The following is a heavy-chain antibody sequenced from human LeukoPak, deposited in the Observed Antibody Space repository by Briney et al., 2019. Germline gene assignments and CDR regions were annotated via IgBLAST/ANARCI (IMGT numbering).Heavy chain of an antibody. D-gene: IGHD6-19*01. CDR2: IYHTGST. CDR1: GYSISSDYY. CDR3: VRVYLAVADP. Sequence: PSETLSLTCAVSGYSISSDYYWSWIRQPPGKGLEWIGSIYHTGSTYYNPSLKSRVTISVDTSKNQFSLKLTSVTAADTAVYYCVRVYLAVADPWGQGTLVTVSS. V-gene: IGHV4-38-2*01. J-gene: IGHJ5*02.